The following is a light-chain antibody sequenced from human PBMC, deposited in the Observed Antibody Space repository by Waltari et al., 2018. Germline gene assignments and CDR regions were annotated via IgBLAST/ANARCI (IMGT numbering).Light chain of an antibody. CDR1: NSDVGGYDR. CDR2: EDT. J-gene: IGLJ3*02. CDR3: GSFAGSNTWV. V-gene: IGLV2-23*01. Sequence: QSALTQPASVSGSPGQSITISCTGTNSDVGGYDRVSWYQQHPDKDPKVMIYEDTKRPVGVSYRFSGSKSGNTAALTISGLQAEDEADYYCGSFAGSNTWVFGGGTKLTVL.